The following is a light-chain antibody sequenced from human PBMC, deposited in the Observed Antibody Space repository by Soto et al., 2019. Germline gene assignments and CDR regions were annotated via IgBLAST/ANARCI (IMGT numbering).Light chain of an antibody. CDR1: SSDVGNYNL. Sequence: QSVLTQPASVSGSPGQSITISCTGTSSDVGNYNLVSWYQQFPGQAPKLIIYEGSTRPSGVSNRFSGSKSGNTASLTISGYQAEAEDDSDCCSYSGSFTFDVFGGGTKLTVL. CDR3: CSYSGSFTFDV. V-gene: IGLV2-23*03. J-gene: IGLJ2*01. CDR2: EGS.